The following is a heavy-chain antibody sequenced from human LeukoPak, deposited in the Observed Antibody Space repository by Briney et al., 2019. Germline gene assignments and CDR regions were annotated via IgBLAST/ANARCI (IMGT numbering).Heavy chain of an antibody. CDR1: GFTFRSHW. CDR3: VKDFGRVRGTPDS. Sequence: GGSLRLSCAASGFTFRSHWMHWVRQAPEKGLVWVSRSNSDGSSTNYADSVKGRFTISRDNSKNIVYLQMNGLRSEDTAVYYCVKDFGRVRGTPDSWGQGTLVTVSS. CDR2: SNSDGSST. V-gene: IGHV3-74*01. D-gene: IGHD3-16*01. J-gene: IGHJ4*02.